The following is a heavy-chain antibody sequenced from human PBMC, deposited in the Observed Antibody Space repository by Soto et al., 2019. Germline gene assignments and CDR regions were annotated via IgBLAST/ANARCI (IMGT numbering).Heavy chain of an antibody. D-gene: IGHD3-22*01. Sequence: GESLKISCKASGDTFSSFWIAWVRQVPEKGLEWMGTINLDDSDTTYSPSFQGQVTISADKSLNTAYLQWNSLKASDTATFFCAKSDYFHTSGSLYGLDVWGQGTTVTVSS. CDR3: AKSDYFHTSGSLYGLDV. J-gene: IGHJ6*02. CDR2: INLDDSDT. CDR1: GDTFSSFW. V-gene: IGHV5-51*01.